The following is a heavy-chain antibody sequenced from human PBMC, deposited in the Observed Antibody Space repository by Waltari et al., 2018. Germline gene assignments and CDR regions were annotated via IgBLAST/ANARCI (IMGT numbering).Heavy chain of an antibody. CDR1: GFTLSQCR. Sequence: QVQLVDSGVGVVQPGRSLSISCAASGFTLSQCRLPWVRQAPGKGLEWVADIWADGNNKYYADSVKGRFTISRDNFRNTLYLQMNSLRAEDMAVYYCVRDRSTPSGGLDPWGQGTLVTVSS. J-gene: IGHJ5*02. V-gene: IGHV3-33*01. CDR3: VRDRSTPSGGLDP. CDR2: IWADGNNK. D-gene: IGHD3-10*01.